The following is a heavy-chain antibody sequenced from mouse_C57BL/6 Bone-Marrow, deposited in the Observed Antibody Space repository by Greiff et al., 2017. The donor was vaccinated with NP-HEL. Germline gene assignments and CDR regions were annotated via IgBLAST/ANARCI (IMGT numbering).Heavy chain of an antibody. J-gene: IGHJ2*01. CDR3: ARHALLTTVVARPYYFDY. CDR1: GYTFTEYT. D-gene: IGHD1-1*01. Sequence: QVQLKQSGAELVKPGASVKLSCKASGYTFTEYTIHWVKQRSGQGLEWIGWFYPGSGSIKYNEKFKDKATLTADKSSSTVYMELSRLTSEDSAVYFCARHALLTTVVARPYYFDYWGQGTTLTVSS. CDR2: FYPGSGSI. V-gene: IGHV1-62-2*01.